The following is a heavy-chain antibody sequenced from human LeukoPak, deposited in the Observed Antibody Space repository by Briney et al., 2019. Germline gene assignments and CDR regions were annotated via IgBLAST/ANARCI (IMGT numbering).Heavy chain of an antibody. V-gene: IGHV4-39*07. Sequence: SETLSLTCTVSGGSIRSSYYYWGWIRQPPGKGLEWIGSIYDSGSTYYNPSLKSRVTISVDTSKNQFSLKLSSVTAADTAVYYCARVRSGYVKYWGQGTLVTVSS. CDR1: GGSIRSSYYY. CDR3: ARVRSGYVKY. D-gene: IGHD5-12*01. J-gene: IGHJ4*02. CDR2: IYDSGST.